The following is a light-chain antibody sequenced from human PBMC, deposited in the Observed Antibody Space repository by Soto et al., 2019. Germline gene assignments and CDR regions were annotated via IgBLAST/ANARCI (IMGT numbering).Light chain of an antibody. Sequence: EIVLTQSPGTLCLSPGERATLSCRASQSVSSNYLAWYQQKPGQAPRLLIYGASSRATGIPDRFSGRGSGTDFTLTISRLEPEDFAVYYCQQYGSSPPWTFGQGTKVEIK. J-gene: IGKJ1*01. V-gene: IGKV3-20*01. CDR2: GAS. CDR1: QSVSSNY. CDR3: QQYGSSPPWT.